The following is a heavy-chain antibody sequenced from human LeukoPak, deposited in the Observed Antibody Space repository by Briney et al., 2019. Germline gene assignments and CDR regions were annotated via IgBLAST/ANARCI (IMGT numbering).Heavy chain of an antibody. D-gene: IGHD6-13*01. Sequence: PSETLSLTCAVYGGSFSGYYWSWIRQPPGKGLEWIGEINHSGSTNYNPSLKSRVTLSVDTSKNQFSLKLSSVTAADTAVYYCARGSTGSWRTFDYWGQGTLVTVSS. CDR2: INHSGST. CDR3: ARGSTGSWRTFDY. V-gene: IGHV4-34*01. CDR1: GGSFSGYY. J-gene: IGHJ4*02.